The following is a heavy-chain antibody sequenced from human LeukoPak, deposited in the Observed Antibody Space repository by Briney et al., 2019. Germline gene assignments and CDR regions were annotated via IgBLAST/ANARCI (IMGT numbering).Heavy chain of an antibody. Sequence: SETLSLTCAVYGGSFSGYYWSWIRQPPGKGLEWIGEINHSGSTNYNPSLESRVTISVDTSKNQFSLKLSSVTAADTAVYYCARQDADYGDNFLDYWGQGTLVTVSS. CDR3: ARQDADYGDNFLDY. J-gene: IGHJ4*02. V-gene: IGHV4-34*01. CDR1: GGSFSGYY. CDR2: INHSGST. D-gene: IGHD4-17*01.